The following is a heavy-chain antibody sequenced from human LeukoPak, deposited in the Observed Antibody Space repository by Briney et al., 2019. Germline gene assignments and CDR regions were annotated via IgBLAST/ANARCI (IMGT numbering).Heavy chain of an antibody. CDR2: INPNSGDT. CDR3: ATEKQYRNYFDH. D-gene: IGHD5-18*01. Sequence: GASVKVSCKASGYTLTDSYMHWVRQAPGQGLEWLAWINPNSGDTNYAQQLQGRVTVTRDTSISTAYMELSGLTSDDTAVYYCATEKQYRNYFDHWGQGTLVTVSS. CDR1: GYTLTDSY. V-gene: IGHV1-2*02. J-gene: IGHJ4*02.